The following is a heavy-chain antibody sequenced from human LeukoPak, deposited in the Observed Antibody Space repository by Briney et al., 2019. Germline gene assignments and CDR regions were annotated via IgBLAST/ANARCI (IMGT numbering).Heavy chain of an antibody. D-gene: IGHD5-18*01. Sequence: ASVKVSCKASGYTFTSYGISWVRQAPGQGLKWMGWISLYNDNTNYAENLQDRVTMTTDTSTTTAYMELRSLRSDDTAVYYCARGRAMASEIDYWGQGTLVTVSS. CDR1: GYTFTSYG. CDR2: ISLYNDNT. CDR3: ARGRAMASEIDY. V-gene: IGHV1-18*04. J-gene: IGHJ4*02.